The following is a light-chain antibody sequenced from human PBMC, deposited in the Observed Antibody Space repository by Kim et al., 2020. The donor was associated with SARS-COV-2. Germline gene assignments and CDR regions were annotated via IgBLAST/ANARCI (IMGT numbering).Light chain of an antibody. CDR2: DDR. Sequence: SYELTQPPSVSVAPGQTATITCGGNDIEATSVHWYQQRPGQAPVVVVHDDRDRPSGIPERFSGSNSGNTATLTITWVEDGDEADYYCQVWDSASDHVIFGGGTQLTVL. V-gene: IGLV3-21*02. CDR3: QVWDSASDHVI. CDR1: DIEATS. J-gene: IGLJ2*01.